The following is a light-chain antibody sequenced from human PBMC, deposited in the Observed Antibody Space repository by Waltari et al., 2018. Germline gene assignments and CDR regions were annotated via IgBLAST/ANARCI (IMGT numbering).Light chain of an antibody. J-gene: IGKJ4*02. CDR3: QQYFSSPWT. Sequence: DIQMTQSPSSLSASVGARVTISCRASQTISIYLNWFQQKPGKAPQLLIYAASSLQSGVPSRFSGSGSGTDFTLTISSLQAEYVAVYYCQQYFSSPWTFGGGTKVEIK. V-gene: IGKV1-39*01. CDR1: QTISIY. CDR2: AAS.